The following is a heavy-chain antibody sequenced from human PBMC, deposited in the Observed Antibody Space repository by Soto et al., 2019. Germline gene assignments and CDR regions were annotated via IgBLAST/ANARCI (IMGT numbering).Heavy chain of an antibody. CDR2: ISYDGTDE. D-gene: IGHD1-1*01. CDR1: GFSFSSYG. V-gene: IGHV3-30*18. CDR3: AKQESDWNDPVDY. Sequence: QVQLVESGGGVVQPGRSLRLSCAASGFSFSSYGMHWVRQAPGKGLEWVAMISYDGTDEYYADSVKGRFTISRDNSKTTVYLQMNSLRAEDTAVYYWAKQESDWNDPVDYWGQGTLVTVSS. J-gene: IGHJ4*02.